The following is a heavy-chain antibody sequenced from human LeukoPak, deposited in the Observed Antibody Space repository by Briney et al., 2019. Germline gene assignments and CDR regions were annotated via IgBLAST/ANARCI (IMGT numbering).Heavy chain of an antibody. V-gene: IGHV4-34*01. CDR1: GGSFSGYY. CDR2: INHSGST. D-gene: IGHD1-26*01. CDR3: ARRGWVDY. Sequence: PSETLSLTCAVYGGSFSGYYWSWIRQPPGKGLEWIGEINHSGSTNYNPSLKSRVTISVDTSKNQFSLKLSSVTAADTAVYYCARRGWVDYWGQGTLVTVSS. J-gene: IGHJ4*02.